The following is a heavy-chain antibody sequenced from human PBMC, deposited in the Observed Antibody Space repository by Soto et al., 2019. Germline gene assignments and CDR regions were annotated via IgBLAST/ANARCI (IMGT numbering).Heavy chain of an antibody. CDR3: ARDSSYYDSSGYG. CDR2: ISSSSSTI. V-gene: IGHV3-48*01. D-gene: IGHD3-22*01. J-gene: IGHJ4*02. Sequence: GGSLRLSCAASGFTFSNAWMNWVRQAPGKGLEWVPYISSSSSTIYYADSVKGRFTISRDNAKNSLYLQMNSLRAEDTAVYYCARDSSYYDSSGYGWGQGTLVTVSS. CDR1: GFTFSNAW.